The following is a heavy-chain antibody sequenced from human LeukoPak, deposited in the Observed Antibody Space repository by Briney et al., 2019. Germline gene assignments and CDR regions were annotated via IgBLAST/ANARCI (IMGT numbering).Heavy chain of an antibody. J-gene: IGHJ3*02. Sequence: SGATLVIPTQTLTLTCIVSGMPRTTDGVGVGWLRHPPGKDLEWLALIYLHDKKRYSSSPKSRHSINNNTSRNQVILKMTHMHTVNTATSHCAHLQEVTGPGNDGFDIWGQGTVVTVSS. D-gene: IGHD3-9*01. CDR2: IYLHDKK. CDR1: GMPRTTDGVG. CDR3: AHLQEVTGPGNDGFDI. V-gene: IGHV2-5*01.